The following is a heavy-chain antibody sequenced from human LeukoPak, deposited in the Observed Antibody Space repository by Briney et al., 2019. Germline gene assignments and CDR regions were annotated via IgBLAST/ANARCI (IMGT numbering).Heavy chain of an antibody. CDR3: ANLLYYSY. D-gene: IGHD5/OR15-5a*01. CDR1: GFTFRSFG. V-gene: IGHV3-30*02. J-gene: IGHJ4*02. CDR2: IENDGSNK. Sequence: GGSLRLSCAASGFTFRSFGMHWVRQAPGKGLEWVAFIENDGSNKYFADPVKGRFTISRDNFKSTLYLQMNNLRAEDTAVYYCANLLYYSYWGQGTLVTVSS.